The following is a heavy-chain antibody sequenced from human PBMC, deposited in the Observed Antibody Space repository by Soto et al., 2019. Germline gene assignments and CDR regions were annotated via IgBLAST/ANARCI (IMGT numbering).Heavy chain of an antibody. J-gene: IGHJ6*02. CDR1: GGTFTSYA. CDR3: ARDQGLFVHTGMVIDFFGMDV. D-gene: IGHD3-10*02. V-gene: IGHV1-69*01. CDR2: IIPGFDTT. Sequence: QVHLVQSGAEVRKPGSSVKVSCTTSGGTFTSYAITWVRQAPGQGLQWIGGIIPGFDTTFYAQKFQGRVSITADEATDSAYMELRSLRSDDTAVYYCARDQGLFVHTGMVIDFFGMDVWGPGTTVTVSS.